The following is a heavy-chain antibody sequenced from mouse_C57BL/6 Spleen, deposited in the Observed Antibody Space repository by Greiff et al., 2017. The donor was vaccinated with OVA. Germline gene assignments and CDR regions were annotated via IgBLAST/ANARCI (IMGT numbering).Heavy chain of an antibody. J-gene: IGHJ4*01. Sequence: VQLQQPGAELVMPGASVKLSCKASGYTFTSYWMHWVKQRPGQGLEWIGEIDPSDSYTNYNQKFKGKSTLTVDKSSSTAYMQLSSLTSADSALYYCARSGYGNTLYAMDYWGQGTSVTVSS. D-gene: IGHD2-1*01. CDR1: GYTFTSYW. V-gene: IGHV1-69*01. CDR3: ARSGYGNTLYAMDY. CDR2: IDPSDSYT.